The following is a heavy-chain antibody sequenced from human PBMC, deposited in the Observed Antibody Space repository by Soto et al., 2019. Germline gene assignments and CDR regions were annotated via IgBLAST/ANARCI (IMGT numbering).Heavy chain of an antibody. Sequence: QVQLQESGPGLVKPSETLSLTCTVSGGSISSYYWSWIRQPAGKGLEWIGRIYTSGSTNYNPSLKSRVTMSVDTYKNQFYMKLSSVTAADTAVYYCARENYDILTGYYTVDYWGQGTLVTVYS. CDR3: ARENYDILTGYYTVDY. V-gene: IGHV4-4*07. J-gene: IGHJ4*02. D-gene: IGHD3-9*01. CDR2: IYTSGST. CDR1: GGSISSYY.